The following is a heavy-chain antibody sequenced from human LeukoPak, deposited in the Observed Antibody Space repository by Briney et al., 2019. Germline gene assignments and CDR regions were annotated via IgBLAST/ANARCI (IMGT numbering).Heavy chain of an antibody. D-gene: IGHD1-1*01. CDR2: IYYSGST. CDR3: VREDWNDKAFEDAFYS. J-gene: IGHJ3*02. Sequence: SETLSLTCTVSGVAISSYYWSWIRQPPGKGLEWIGYIYYSGSTNSNTSLKSRVTISEDTSKNQYSLKLRALTAADTAVYYSVREDWNDKAFEDAFYSWGQGTMVTVSS. CDR1: GVAISSYY. V-gene: IGHV4-59*01.